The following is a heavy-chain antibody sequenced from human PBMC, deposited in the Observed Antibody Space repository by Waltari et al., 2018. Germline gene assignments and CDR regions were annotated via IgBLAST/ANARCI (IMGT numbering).Heavy chain of an antibody. CDR1: GESFSGYF. V-gene: IGHV4-34*01. Sequence: QVQLHQWGAGLLQPSETLSLTCAVSGESFSGYFWSWLRQPPGKGLEWLGAIHYSGAPSYRPSLKIRISLSVDTTRKQFSMGLASVTAADTGMYFCARYGEVPPNYFFDFWGQGKLVTVSS. D-gene: IGHD2-21*01. J-gene: IGHJ4*01. CDR3: ARYGEVPPNYFFDF. CDR2: IHYSGAP.